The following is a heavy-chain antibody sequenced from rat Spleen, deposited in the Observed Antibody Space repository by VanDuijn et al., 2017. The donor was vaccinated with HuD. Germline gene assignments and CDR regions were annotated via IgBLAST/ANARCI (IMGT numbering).Heavy chain of an antibody. CDR1: GFTFSSSW. V-gene: IGHV5-35*01. D-gene: IGHD1-2*01. Sequence: EVQLVESGGGLVQPGSPLKLSCAVSGFTFSSSWLNWIRQAPGTGLEWVATMNPDGSSTYYPDTVKGRFVISKDNAKNTGYLQMDSLRSEDTATYYCARHFSPADYYSSFPVLYWGQGTLVTVSS. CDR2: MNPDGSST. CDR3: ARHFSPADYYSSFPVLY. J-gene: IGHJ3*01.